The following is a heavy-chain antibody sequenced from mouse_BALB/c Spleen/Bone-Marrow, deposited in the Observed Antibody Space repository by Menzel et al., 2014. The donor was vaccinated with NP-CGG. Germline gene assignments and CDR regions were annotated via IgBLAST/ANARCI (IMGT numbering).Heavy chain of an antibody. V-gene: IGHV5-6-3*01. D-gene: IGHD1-2*01. Sequence: EVQGVESGGGLVQPGGSLKLSCAASGFTFSSYGMSWVRQAPDKRLELVATINSNGGSTYYPDSVKGRFTISRDNAKNTLYLQMSSLKSEDTAMYYCARQYYGARWGQGTLVTVSA. CDR3: ARQYYGAR. CDR2: INSNGGST. J-gene: IGHJ3*01. CDR1: GFTFSSYG.